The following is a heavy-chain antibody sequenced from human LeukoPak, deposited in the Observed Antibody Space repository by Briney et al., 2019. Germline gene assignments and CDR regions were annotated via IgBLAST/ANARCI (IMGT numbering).Heavy chain of an antibody. J-gene: IGHJ3*02. D-gene: IGHD5-12*01. CDR3: ARDVYSGYDYAFDI. CDR1: GFTVSSNY. Sequence: GGSLRLSCAASGFTVSSNYMSWVRQAPGKGLERVSVIYSGGSTYYADSVKGRFTISRDNSKNTLYLQMNSLRAEDTAVYYCARDVYSGYDYAFDIWGQGTMVTVSS. CDR2: IYSGGST. V-gene: IGHV3-66*02.